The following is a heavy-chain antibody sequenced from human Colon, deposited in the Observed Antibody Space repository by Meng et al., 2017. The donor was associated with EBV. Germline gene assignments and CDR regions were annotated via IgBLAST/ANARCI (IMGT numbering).Heavy chain of an antibody. CDR2: IYHSGST. J-gene: IGHJ4*02. Sequence: QLQLPESGSGLVKPSQTLSPTCVVSGDSVTNGGYSWSWIRQPPGKGLEWIGYIYHSGSTKYNPSLKSRVTISVDTSKNQFSLKLSSVTAADTAVYYCARDTSTWGNKGLDHWGQGIMVTVYS. V-gene: IGHV4-30-2*01. D-gene: IGHD7-27*01. CDR1: GDSVTNGGYS. CDR3: ARDTSTWGNKGLDH.